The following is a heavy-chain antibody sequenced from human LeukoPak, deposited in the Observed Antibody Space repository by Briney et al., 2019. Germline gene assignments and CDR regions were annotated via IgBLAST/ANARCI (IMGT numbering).Heavy chain of an antibody. CDR2: ISRTGNSI. CDR3: ARGPYSSNWYVDY. V-gene: IGHV3-48*03. CDR1: GXTLSSYE. D-gene: IGHD6-13*01. Sequence: PGGSLRLSCAASGXTLSSYEMNWVRLAPGKGLEWISYISRTGNSIYYADSAKGRFTISRDSAKNSLYLQMNSLRAEDTAVYYCARGPYSSNWYVDYWGQGTLVTVAS. J-gene: IGHJ4*02.